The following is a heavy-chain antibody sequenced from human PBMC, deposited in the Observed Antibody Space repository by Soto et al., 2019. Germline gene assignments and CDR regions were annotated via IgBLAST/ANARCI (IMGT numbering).Heavy chain of an antibody. CDR1: GFTFRSFT. Sequence: GGSLRLSCAASGFTFRSFTMNGVREAPGKGLEWVSTISSNSAYIYYTDALRGRFTISRDNAKNSLHLQMNSLRAEDTAVYYCTRDASRDSSARGWFDPWGPGTLVTVSS. CDR2: ISSNSAYI. V-gene: IGHV3-21*01. D-gene: IGHD6-13*01. J-gene: IGHJ5*02. CDR3: TRDASRDSSARGWFDP.